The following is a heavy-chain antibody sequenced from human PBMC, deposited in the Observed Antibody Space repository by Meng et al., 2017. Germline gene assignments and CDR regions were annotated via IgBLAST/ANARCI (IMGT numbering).Heavy chain of an antibody. CDR3: AREIAVAAHYYWYFDL. V-gene: IGHV4-34*01. CDR1: GGSCSGYC. D-gene: IGHD6-19*01. Sequence: VHLPQWGAGLFKPSEPLSLTYGVYGGSCSGYCWSWFRQPPGKGLEWIGEINRSGSTNYNPSLKSRVTISVDTSKNQFSLKLNSVTAADTAVYYCAREIAVAAHYYWYFDLWGRGTLVTVSS. J-gene: IGHJ2*01. CDR2: INRSGST.